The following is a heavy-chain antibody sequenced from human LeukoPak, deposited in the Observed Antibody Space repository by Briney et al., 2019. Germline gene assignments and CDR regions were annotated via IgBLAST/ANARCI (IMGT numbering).Heavy chain of an antibody. V-gene: IGHV3-21*01. CDR2: ISSSSSYI. CDR1: GFTFSSYS. Sequence: GGSLRLSCAASGFTFSSYSMNWVRQAPGKGLEWVSSISSSSSYIYYADSVKGRFTISRDNAKNSLYLQMNSLRAEDTAVYYCARDDHYYGSSGYYTYNYWGQGTLVTVSS. CDR3: ARDDHYYGSSGYYTYNY. J-gene: IGHJ4*02. D-gene: IGHD3-22*01.